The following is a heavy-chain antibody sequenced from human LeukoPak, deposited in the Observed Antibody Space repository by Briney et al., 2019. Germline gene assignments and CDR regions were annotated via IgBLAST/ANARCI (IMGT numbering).Heavy chain of an antibody. D-gene: IGHD2-2*01. V-gene: IGHV3-21*06. J-gene: IGHJ6*03. Sequence: GGSLRLPCAASGFTFSSYSMNWVRQAPGKGLEWVSSITSGSTYTYYADSLKGRFTISRDNAKNSLFLQMNSLSAEDTAVYYCARLGYCSSISCPYFYYMDVWGKGTTVTVSS. CDR2: ITSGSTYT. CDR3: ARLGYCSSISCPYFYYMDV. CDR1: GFTFSSYS.